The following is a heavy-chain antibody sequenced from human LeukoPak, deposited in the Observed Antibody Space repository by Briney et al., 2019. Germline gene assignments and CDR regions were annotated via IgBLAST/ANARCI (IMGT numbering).Heavy chain of an antibody. CDR3: ASPYSLYSGSFHY. CDR2: IIPILGIA. CDR1: GGTFSSYA. V-gene: IGHV1-69*04. D-gene: IGHD1-26*01. J-gene: IGHJ4*02. Sequence: GSSVKVSCKASGGTFSSYAISWVRQAPGQGLEWMGRIIPILGIANYAQKFQGRVTITADKSTSTAYMELSSLRSEDTAVYYCASPYSLYSGSFHYWGQGTLVTVSS.